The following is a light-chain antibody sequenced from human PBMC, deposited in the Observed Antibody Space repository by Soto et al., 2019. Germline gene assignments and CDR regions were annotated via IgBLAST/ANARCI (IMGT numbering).Light chain of an antibody. CDR1: QSLSSNY. J-gene: IGKJ1*01. CDR3: QQYDTFPRT. CDR2: GAS. Sequence: EIVLTQSPGTLSLSPGDRATLACRASQSLSSNYLAWYQPKPGQAPRLLIYGASSRATDIPDRFSGSGSGTDFALTITRLDPADFAVYFCQQYDTFPRTFGQGTKVEIQ. V-gene: IGKV3-20*01.